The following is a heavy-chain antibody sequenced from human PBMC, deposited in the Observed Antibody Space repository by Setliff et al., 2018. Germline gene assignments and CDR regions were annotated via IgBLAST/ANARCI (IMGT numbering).Heavy chain of an antibody. CDR1: GFTFRNYY. V-gene: IGHV3-7*03. D-gene: IGHD3-3*01. CDR3: AREVWNIYDNDNSWSGYSDH. CDR2: IRQDGTNK. J-gene: IGHJ4*02. Sequence: GSLRLSCAASGFTFRNYYMHWVRQVPGKGLMWVADIRQDGTNKYYVDSVKGRFTISRDNAKNSLYLQMNSLRAEDTALYYCAREVWNIYDNDNSWSGYSDHWGQGTLVTVSS.